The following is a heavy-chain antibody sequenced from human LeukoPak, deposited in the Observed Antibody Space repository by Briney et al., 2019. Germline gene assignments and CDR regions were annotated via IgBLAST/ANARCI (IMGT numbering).Heavy chain of an antibody. J-gene: IGHJ4*02. D-gene: IGHD2-2*01. CDR1: GFTVSSNY. CDR3: ARGSSTSRFDY. CDR2: IYSGGST. Sequence: GGSLRLSCAASGFTVSSNYMSWVRQAPGKGLEWVSVIYSGGSTYYADSVKGRFTISRDNSKNTLYLQMNSLRAEDTAVYYCARGSSTSRFDYWGQGTLVTVSS. V-gene: IGHV3-66*01.